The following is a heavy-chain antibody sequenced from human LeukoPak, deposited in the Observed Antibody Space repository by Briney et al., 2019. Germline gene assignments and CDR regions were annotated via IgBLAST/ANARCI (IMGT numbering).Heavy chain of an antibody. J-gene: IGHJ5*02. CDR1: GDTFGNYA. D-gene: IGHD1-1*01. Sequence: GASVKVSCKASGDTFGNYAINWVRQAPGQGLERMGRIIPIFPKTDYAQKFQGRVTITADKSTSTAYLELSSLSSEDTAVYYCARDPKVIVVPDSRNDRNDPWGQGTLVTVSS. CDR3: ARDPKVIVVPDSRNDRNDP. V-gene: IGHV1-69*04. CDR2: IIPIFPKT.